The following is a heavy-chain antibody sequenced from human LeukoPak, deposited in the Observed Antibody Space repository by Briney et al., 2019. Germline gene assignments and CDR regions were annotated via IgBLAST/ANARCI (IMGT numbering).Heavy chain of an antibody. D-gene: IGHD2-2*01. V-gene: IGHV3-30*04. J-gene: IGHJ4*02. CDR2: MSCDGITI. CDR3: ARDWQGSPGYYFHY. Sequence: GRSLRLSCAASGFIFSSYAMHWVRQAPGKGLEWVAVMSCDGITIYYADSVKGRFTISRDHSKNTLYLQMNSLRAEDTAVYYCARDWQGSPGYYFHYWGQGTLVTVSS. CDR1: GFIFSSYA.